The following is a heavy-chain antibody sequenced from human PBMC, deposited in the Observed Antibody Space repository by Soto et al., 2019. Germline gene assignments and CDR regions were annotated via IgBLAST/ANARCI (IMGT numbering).Heavy chain of an antibody. D-gene: IGHD3-16*01. CDR3: VCGGNFFVY. J-gene: IGHJ4*02. V-gene: IGHV3-7*01. CDR1: GFTFSTYW. Sequence: EVQLVESGGGLVQPGGSLRLSCAASGFTFSTYWMTWVRRPPGKGLEWVANLDQDGSERYYVDSVRGRFTISRDNAKKSLYLQMKRLRAEDTAVYYCVCGGNFFVYWGQGTLVTVSP. CDR2: LDQDGSER.